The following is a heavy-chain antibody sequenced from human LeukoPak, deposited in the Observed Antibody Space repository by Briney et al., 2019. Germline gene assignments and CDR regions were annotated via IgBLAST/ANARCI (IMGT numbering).Heavy chain of an antibody. CDR2: ISYDGSNK. D-gene: IGHD4-11*01. CDR1: GFTVSDNY. Sequence: RSGGSLRLSCAASGFTVSDNYMTWVRQAPGKGLEWVAVISYDGSNKYYADSVKGRFTISRDNSKNTLYLQMNSLRAEDTAVYYCAREYSNYVYYYYGMDVWGQGTTVTVSS. J-gene: IGHJ6*02. CDR3: AREYSNYVYYYYGMDV. V-gene: IGHV3-30-3*01.